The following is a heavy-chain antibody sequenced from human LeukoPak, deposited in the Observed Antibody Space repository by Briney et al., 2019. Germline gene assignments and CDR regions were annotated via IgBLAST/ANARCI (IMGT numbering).Heavy chain of an antibody. CDR2: ISGSGGST. V-gene: IGHV3-23*01. D-gene: IGHD2-2*01. J-gene: IGHJ4*02. Sequence: GGSLRLSCAASGFTFSSYAMSWVRHAPGKGLESVSAISGSGGSTYYADSVKGRFTISRDNSKNTLSLQMNSLRAEDTAVYYCAKDPGVVPAHYFDYWGQGTLVTVSS. CDR3: AKDPGVVPAHYFDY. CDR1: GFTFSSYA.